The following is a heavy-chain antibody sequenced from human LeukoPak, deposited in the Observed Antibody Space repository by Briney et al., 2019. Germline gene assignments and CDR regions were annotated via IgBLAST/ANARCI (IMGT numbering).Heavy chain of an antibody. CDR3: AKHPGDFTGIVNYYYMDV. CDR2: IRHDGSNK. D-gene: IGHD1-26*01. J-gene: IGHJ6*03. V-gene: IGHV3-30*02. Sequence: GGSLRLSCAASGFTFSSYGMHWVRQAPGKGLEWVAFIRHDGSNKYYADSVKGRFTISRDNSKNTLYLQMNSLRPEDTAVYYCAKHPGDFTGIVNYYYMDVWGKGTTVIVSS. CDR1: GFTFSSYG.